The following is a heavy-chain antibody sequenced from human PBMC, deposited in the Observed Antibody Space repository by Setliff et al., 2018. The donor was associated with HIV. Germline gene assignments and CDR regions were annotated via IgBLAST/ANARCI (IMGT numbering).Heavy chain of an antibody. CDR3: ARHERSIFGVTYSYYMDV. CDR1: GGSISSSSYY. V-gene: IGHV4-39*01. Sequence: SETLSLTCTVSGGSISSSSYYWGWIRQPPGKGLEWIGSIYYSGSTYYNPSLKSRVAISVDTSKNQFSLKLSSVTAADTAVYYCARHERSIFGVTYSYYMDVWGKGTTVTVSS. CDR2: IYYSGST. D-gene: IGHD3-3*01. J-gene: IGHJ6*03.